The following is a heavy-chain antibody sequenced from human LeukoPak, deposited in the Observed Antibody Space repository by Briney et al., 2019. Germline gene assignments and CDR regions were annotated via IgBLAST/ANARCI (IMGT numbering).Heavy chain of an antibody. CDR1: GGSVSSHGYY. D-gene: IGHD1-1*01. Sequence: SETLSLTCTVSGGSVSSHGYYGGWIRQPPGKGLEWIGSNDYRGYSYYIPSPKSRVTISIDTSKNQLSLRLTSVTAADTAVYYCARFEGGTMEDYWGQGTLVTVSS. CDR2: NDYRGYS. J-gene: IGHJ4*02. CDR3: ARFEGGTMEDY. V-gene: IGHV4-39*07.